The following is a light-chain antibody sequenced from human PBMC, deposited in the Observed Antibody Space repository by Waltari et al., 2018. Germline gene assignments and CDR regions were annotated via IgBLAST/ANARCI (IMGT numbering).Light chain of an antibody. V-gene: IGKV3-11*01. CDR3: QQYNSYSGT. CDR1: QSVRTY. CDR2: DAA. J-gene: IGKJ1*01. Sequence: EIVLTQSPATLSLSPGERATLSCRASQSVRTYLAWYQQKPGQAPRLLIYDAATRATAIPARFSGSGSGTDFTLTISSLEPEDFATYYCQQYNSYSGTFGQGTKVEIK.